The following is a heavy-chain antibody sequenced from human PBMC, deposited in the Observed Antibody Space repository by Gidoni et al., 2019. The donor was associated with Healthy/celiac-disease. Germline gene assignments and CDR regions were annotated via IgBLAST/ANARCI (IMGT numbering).Heavy chain of an antibody. Sequence: EVQLVESGGGLVQPGGSLSLSCAASGFTVSSSYMSWVRQAPGKGLEWVSVIYSGGSTYYADSVKGRFTISRDNSKNTLYLQMNSLRAEDTAVYYCARDVVRGVYFDYWGQGTLVTVSS. CDR3: ARDVVRGVYFDY. J-gene: IGHJ4*02. CDR1: GFTVSSSY. CDR2: IYSGGST. V-gene: IGHV3-66*01. D-gene: IGHD3-10*01.